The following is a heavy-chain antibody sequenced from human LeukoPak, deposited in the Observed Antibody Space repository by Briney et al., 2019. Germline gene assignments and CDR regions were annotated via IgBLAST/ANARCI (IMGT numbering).Heavy chain of an antibody. CDR2: ISWNSGSI. CDR3: AKVTSPTGILRGYFDY. J-gene: IGHJ4*02. D-gene: IGHD1-1*01. V-gene: IGHV3-9*01. Sequence: PGGSLRLSCAASGFTFDDYAMHWVRQAPGKGLEWVSGISWNSGSIGYADSVKGRFTISRDNAKNSLYLQMNSLRAEDTALYYCAKVTSPTGILRGYFDYWGLGTLVTVSS. CDR1: GFTFDDYA.